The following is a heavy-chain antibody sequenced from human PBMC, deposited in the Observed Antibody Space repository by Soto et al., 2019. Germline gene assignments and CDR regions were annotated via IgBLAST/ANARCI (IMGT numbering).Heavy chain of an antibody. CDR1: GFTFSNAW. V-gene: IGHV3-15*01. D-gene: IGHD3-9*01. CDR2: IKSKTDGGTA. Sequence: PGGSLSLSCAGSGFTFSNAWMSWVRQAPGKGLECVGRIKSKTDGGTADYSAPVKGRFTISRDDSKNTLYLQMNSLKTEDTAVYFCATEADGYYDVLTGYYKMGFFDYWGQGTLVTVSS. CDR3: ATEADGYYDVLTGYYKMGFFDY. J-gene: IGHJ4*02.